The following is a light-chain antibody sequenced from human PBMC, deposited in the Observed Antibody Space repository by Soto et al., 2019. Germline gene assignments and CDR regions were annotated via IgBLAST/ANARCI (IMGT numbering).Light chain of an antibody. CDR1: QDIRNY. V-gene: IGKV1-33*01. J-gene: IGKJ3*01. Sequence: DIQMTQSPSSLSASVGDRVTITCQASQDIRNYLNWYQQKPGKAPKLLIYDASNLETGVPSRFSGSGSGTDFTFTISSLQPEDIATYSCQQYQNLPFTFGPGTKVDI. CDR3: QQYQNLPFT. CDR2: DAS.